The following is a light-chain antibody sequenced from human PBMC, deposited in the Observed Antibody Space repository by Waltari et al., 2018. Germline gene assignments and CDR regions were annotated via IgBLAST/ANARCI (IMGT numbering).Light chain of an antibody. CDR1: QSLVHSDGKTY. V-gene: IGKV2-30*02. Sequence: QSLVHSDGKTYLNWFHQTPGQSPRRLIYKVFNRDSGVPDRFSGSGSGTDFTLKISRVEAEDVGTYYCMQATQWPLTFGQGTKVEIK. CDR2: KVF. CDR3: MQATQWPLT. J-gene: IGKJ1*01.